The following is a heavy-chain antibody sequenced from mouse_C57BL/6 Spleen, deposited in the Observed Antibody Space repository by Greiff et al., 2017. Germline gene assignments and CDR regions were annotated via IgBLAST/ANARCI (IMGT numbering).Heavy chain of an antibody. J-gene: IGHJ3*01. Sequence: EVQGVESGGGLVKPGGSLKLSCAASGFTFSDYGMHWVRQAPEKGLEWVAYISSGSSTIYYADTVKGRFTISRDNAKNTLFLQMTSLRSEDTAMYYCARALYYDFSSWFAYWGQGTLVTV. CDR1: GFTFSDYG. CDR3: ARALYYDFSSWFAY. CDR2: ISSGSSTI. V-gene: IGHV5-17*01. D-gene: IGHD2-4*01.